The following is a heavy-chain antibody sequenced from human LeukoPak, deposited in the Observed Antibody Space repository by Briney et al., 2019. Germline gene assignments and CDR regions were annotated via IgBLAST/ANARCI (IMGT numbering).Heavy chain of an antibody. CDR1: GFTFSSYG. J-gene: IGHJ5*02. Sequence: PGGSLRLSCAASGFTFSSYGMHWVRQAPGKGLEWVAFIRYDGSNKYYADSVKGRFTISRDNSKNTLYLQMNSLRAEDTAVYYCARGRDFWSGYPFDPWGQGTLVTVSS. D-gene: IGHD3-3*01. V-gene: IGHV3-30*02. CDR3: ARGRDFWSGYPFDP. CDR2: IRYDGSNK.